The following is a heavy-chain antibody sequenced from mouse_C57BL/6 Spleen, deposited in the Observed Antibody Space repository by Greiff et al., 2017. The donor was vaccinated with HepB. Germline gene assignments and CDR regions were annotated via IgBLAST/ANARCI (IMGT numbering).Heavy chain of an antibody. CDR1: GYTFTDYE. J-gene: IGHJ3*01. V-gene: IGHV1-15*01. Sequence: QVQLQQSGAELVRPGASVTLSCKASGYTFTDYEMHWVKQTPVHGLEWIGAIDPETGGTAYNQKFKGKAILTAEKSSSTAYMELRSLTSEDSAVYYCTRYYYGSSFVAYWGQGTLVTVSA. D-gene: IGHD1-1*01. CDR3: TRYYYGSSFVAY. CDR2: IDPETGGT.